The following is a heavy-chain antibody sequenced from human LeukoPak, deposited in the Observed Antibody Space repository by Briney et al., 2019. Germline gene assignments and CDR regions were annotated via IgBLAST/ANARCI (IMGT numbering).Heavy chain of an antibody. J-gene: IGHJ6*03. V-gene: IGHV3-74*01. CDR2: INTESTST. CDR3: ARDYDRYYMDV. Sequence: GGSLRLSCAASGFTFSSYAMRWVRQAPGKGLVWVSRINTESTSTSYADSVKGRFTISRDNAKNTLYLQMNSLRPEDTAVYYCARDYDRYYMDVWGKGTTVTVSS. CDR1: GFTFSSYA. D-gene: IGHD3-3*01.